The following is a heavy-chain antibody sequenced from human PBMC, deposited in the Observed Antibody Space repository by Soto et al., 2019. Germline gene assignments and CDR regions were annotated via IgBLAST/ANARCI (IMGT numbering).Heavy chain of an antibody. CDR2: ISYDGSVK. CDR3: AKALGELSPESYDY. Sequence: QVQLVESGGGVVQPGRSLRLSCAASGFTFSSYGMHWVRQAPGKGLEWVAVISYDGSVKYYADSVKGRFTISRDNSKNTLNLQMNSLRADDTAVYYCAKALGELSPESYDYWGQGTLITVSS. V-gene: IGHV3-30*18. J-gene: IGHJ4*02. D-gene: IGHD3-16*02. CDR1: GFTFSSYG.